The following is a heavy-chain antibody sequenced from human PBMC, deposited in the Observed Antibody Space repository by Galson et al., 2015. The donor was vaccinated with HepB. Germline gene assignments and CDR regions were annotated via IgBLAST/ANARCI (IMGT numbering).Heavy chain of an antibody. CDR3: ARGRDYAFDI. CDR1: GINVNNDA. CDR2: ISTSGVV. V-gene: IGHV3-69-1*01. D-gene: IGHD3-16*01. Sequence: SLRLSCAASGINVNNDAIDWVRQAPGKGLEWLSFISTSGVVSYADSVKGRLTISRDTVKNSLYLQMNSLRAEDTAMYYCARGRDYAFDIWGLGTMATVSS. J-gene: IGHJ3*02.